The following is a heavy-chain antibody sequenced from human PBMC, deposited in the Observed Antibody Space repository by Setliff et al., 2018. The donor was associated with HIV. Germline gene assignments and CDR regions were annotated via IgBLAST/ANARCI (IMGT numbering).Heavy chain of an antibody. CDR3: ARAHLWFGESFPFDP. J-gene: IGHJ5*02. CDR2: INTKTGNP. V-gene: IGHV7-4-1*02. CDR1: GHTFTSYG. Sequence: ASVKVSCKASGHTFTSYGINWVRQAPGQGLEWMGWINTKTGNPTYAQGFTGRFVFSLDTSVSTAHLQISSLKAEDTAVYYCARAHLWFGESFPFDPWGQGTLVTVSS. D-gene: IGHD3-10*01.